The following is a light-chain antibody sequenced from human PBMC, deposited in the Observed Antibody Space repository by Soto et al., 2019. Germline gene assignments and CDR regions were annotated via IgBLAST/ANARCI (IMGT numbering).Light chain of an antibody. J-gene: IGLJ2*01. V-gene: IGLV1-44*01. Sequence: QSVLTQPPSASGTPGQRVTISCSGSSSNIGSNTVNWYQQLPGTVPKLLIYSNNQRPSGVPDRFSGSKSGTSASLAFSGLQSEDEADYYCGAWDDSLNGVVFGGGTKLTVL. CDR2: SNN. CDR1: SSNIGSNT. CDR3: GAWDDSLNGVV.